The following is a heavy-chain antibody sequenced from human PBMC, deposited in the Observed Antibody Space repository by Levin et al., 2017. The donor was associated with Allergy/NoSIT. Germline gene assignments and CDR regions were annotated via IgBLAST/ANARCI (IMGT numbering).Heavy chain of an antibody. J-gene: IGHJ5*02. CDR3: VREGRMAAGDNWFDP. Sequence: SQTLSLTCTVSGGSISPYYWSWIRQSPGKGLEWIGYIYYSGNTNYNPSLKSRLTISVDTSKNQFSLKMRSVTAADTAVYYCVREGRMAAGDNWFDPWGQGTLVTVSS. CDR2: IYYSGNT. CDR1: GGSISPYY. V-gene: IGHV4-59*01. D-gene: IGHD6-13*01.